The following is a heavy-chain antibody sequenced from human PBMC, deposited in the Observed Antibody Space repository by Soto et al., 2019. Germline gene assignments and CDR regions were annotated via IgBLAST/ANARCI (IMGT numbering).Heavy chain of an antibody. D-gene: IGHD1-26*01. CDR2: ISGSGGST. V-gene: IGHV3-23*01. CDR1: GFTFSSYA. CDR3: AKDPGPYSGRYRYYYYGMDV. J-gene: IGHJ6*02. Sequence: PGGSLRLSCAASGFTFSSYAMSWVRQAPGKGLEWVSAISGSGGSTYYADSVKGRFTISRDNSKNTLYLQMNSLRAEDTAVYYCAKDPGPYSGRYRYYYYGMDVWGQGTTVTVYS.